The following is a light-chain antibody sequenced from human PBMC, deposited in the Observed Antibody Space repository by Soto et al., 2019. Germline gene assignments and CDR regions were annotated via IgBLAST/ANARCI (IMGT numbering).Light chain of an antibody. CDR2: AAS. Sequence: DTQMTQSPSSLSASVGDRVTITCRASQGISNYLAWYQQKPGKVPKLLIYAASTLQSGVPSRFSGSGSGTDFTLTISGLQPEDVATYYCQKYNSASRTFGPGTKVDIK. V-gene: IGKV1-27*01. CDR1: QGISNY. CDR3: QKYNSASRT. J-gene: IGKJ3*01.